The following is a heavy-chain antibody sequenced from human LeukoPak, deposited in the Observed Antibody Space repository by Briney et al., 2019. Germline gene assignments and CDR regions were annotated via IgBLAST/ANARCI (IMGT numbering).Heavy chain of an antibody. CDR3: ARVNLDEAFDI. V-gene: IGHV1-69*13. J-gene: IGHJ3*02. CDR2: IIPTFGTA. Sequence: SVKVSGKASGGTFSSYAISCVRQAPGQGLEWMGGIIPTFGTANYAQKFQGRVTITADESTSTAYMELSSLRSEDTAVYYCARVNLDEAFDIWGQGTMVTVSS. CDR1: GGTFSSYA. D-gene: IGHD1-14*01.